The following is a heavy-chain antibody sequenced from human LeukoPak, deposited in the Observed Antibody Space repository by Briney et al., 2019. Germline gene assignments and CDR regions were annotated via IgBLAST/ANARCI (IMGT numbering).Heavy chain of an antibody. CDR1: GFSSNSYA. V-gene: IGHV3-23*01. CDR2: INNDGDST. CDR3: AQQVGYCSSGNCYFTY. J-gene: IGHJ1*01. Sequence: SGGSLRLSCAASGFSSNSYAMSWVRQAPGKGLEWVSAINNDGDSTYSADSVKGRFTVSRDNSKNTLYLQMSSLRAEDAAVYYCAQQVGYCSSGNCYFTYWGQGTLVTVSS. D-gene: IGHD2-15*01.